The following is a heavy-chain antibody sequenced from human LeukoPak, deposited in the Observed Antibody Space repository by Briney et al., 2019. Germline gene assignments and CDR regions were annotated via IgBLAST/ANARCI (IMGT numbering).Heavy chain of an antibody. CDR1: GYTFTGYY. V-gene: IGHV1-2*02. CDR2: INPNSGGT. J-gene: IGHJ5*02. Sequence: ASVKVSCKASGYTFTGYYMHWVRQAPGQGLEWMGWINPNSGGTNYAQKFQGRVTMTRDTSISTAYMELSRLRSDDTAVYYCARGTNIAVAGTEIFDPWGQGTLVTVSS. D-gene: IGHD6-19*01. CDR3: ARGTNIAVAGTEIFDP.